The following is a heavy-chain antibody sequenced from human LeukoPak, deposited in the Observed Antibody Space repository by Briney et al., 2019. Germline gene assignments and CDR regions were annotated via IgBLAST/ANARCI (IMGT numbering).Heavy chain of an antibody. D-gene: IGHD3-22*01. Sequence: GGSLRLSCAASGFTFSSYAMSWVRQAPGKGLGWVSAISGSGGSTYYADSVKGRFTISRDNSKNTLYLQMNSLRAEDTAVYYCAKGDSSGYYAYYFDYWGQGTLVTVSS. J-gene: IGHJ4*02. V-gene: IGHV3-23*01. CDR2: ISGSGGST. CDR3: AKGDSSGYYAYYFDY. CDR1: GFTFSSYA.